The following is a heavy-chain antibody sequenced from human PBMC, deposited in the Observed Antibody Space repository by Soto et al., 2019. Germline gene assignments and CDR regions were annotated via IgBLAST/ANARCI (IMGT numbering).Heavy chain of an antibody. CDR1: GYTFTNYG. J-gene: IGHJ6*02. CDR2: ISGYNGNT. Sequence: QVQLVESGAEVKKPGASVKVSCKASGYTFTNYGISWARQAPGQGLEWMGWISGYNGNTKYAQKFQGRVTMTTDTPTNTAYMDLRSLRSDDTAVYYCARDREYYYDSSGNYYYHYGMDVWGQGTTVTVS. V-gene: IGHV1-18*04. D-gene: IGHD3-22*01. CDR3: ARDREYYYDSSGNYYYHYGMDV.